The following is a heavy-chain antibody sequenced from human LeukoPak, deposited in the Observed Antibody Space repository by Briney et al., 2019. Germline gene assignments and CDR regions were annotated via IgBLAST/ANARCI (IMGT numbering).Heavy chain of an antibody. Sequence: SETLSLTCAVYGGSFSDYYWSWIRQPPGKGLEYIGEINHSGITNYNPSLMSRVTISVDTSKNQFSLKLSSVTAADTAVYYCARRNSGSYCDYWGQGTLVTVSS. CDR3: ARRNSGSYCDY. D-gene: IGHD1-26*01. V-gene: IGHV4-34*01. J-gene: IGHJ4*02. CDR1: GGSFSDYY. CDR2: INHSGIT.